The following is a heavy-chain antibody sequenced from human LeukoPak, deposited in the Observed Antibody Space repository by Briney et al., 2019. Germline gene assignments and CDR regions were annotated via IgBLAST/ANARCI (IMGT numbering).Heavy chain of an antibody. CDR1: GFTFSNYY. Sequence: PGGSLRLSCAVSGFTFSNYYMSWVRQAPGKGLEWVSYIGGSGSDIYYADSVKGRFTISRDNAKNSLYLQMNSLRAEDTAVYYCASSARDGYNLGYYFDYWGQGTLVTVSS. CDR3: ASSARDGYNLGYYFDY. D-gene: IGHD5-24*01. J-gene: IGHJ4*02. V-gene: IGHV3-11*01. CDR2: IGGSGSDI.